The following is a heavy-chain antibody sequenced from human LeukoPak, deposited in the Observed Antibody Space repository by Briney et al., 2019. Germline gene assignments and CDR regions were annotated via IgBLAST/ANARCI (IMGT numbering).Heavy chain of an antibody. D-gene: IGHD1-1*01. Sequence: ASVKVSCKASGYTFTGYYMHWVRQAPGQGREWMGWINPNSGGTNYAQKFQGRVTMTRDTSISTAYMELSRLRSDDTAVYYCARSNWNWVLGYYFDYWGQGTLVTVSS. CDR1: GYTFTGYY. J-gene: IGHJ4*02. CDR3: ARSNWNWVLGYYFDY. CDR2: INPNSGGT. V-gene: IGHV1-2*02.